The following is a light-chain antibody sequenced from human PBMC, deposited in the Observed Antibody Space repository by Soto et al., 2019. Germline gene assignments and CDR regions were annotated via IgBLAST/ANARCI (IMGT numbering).Light chain of an antibody. J-gene: IGKJ2*01. CDR3: QQYNSYPYT. CDR2: DAS. Sequence: DIQMTQSPSTLSSSVGDRVTITCRASQSISSWFAWYQQKQGKAPKLLIYDASSLESGVPSRFSGSGSGTVFTLTSSSLQPDDFATYYCQQYNSYPYTFGQGTKLEIK. V-gene: IGKV1-5*01. CDR1: QSISSW.